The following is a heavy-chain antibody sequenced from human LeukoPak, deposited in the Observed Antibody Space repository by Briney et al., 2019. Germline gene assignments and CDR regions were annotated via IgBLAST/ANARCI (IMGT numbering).Heavy chain of an antibody. J-gene: IGHJ4*02. V-gene: IGHV4-61*01. Sequence: SETLSLTCTVYGGSVTSGSYYWSWIRQPPGKGLEYIGCFYYRGSTKYNPSLKSRVAISVDTSKNQFSLRLSPVTAADTAVYYCARGGLQLPDHWGQGTLVTVSS. CDR3: ARGGLQLPDH. D-gene: IGHD1-1*01. CDR1: GGSVTSGSYY. CDR2: FYYRGST.